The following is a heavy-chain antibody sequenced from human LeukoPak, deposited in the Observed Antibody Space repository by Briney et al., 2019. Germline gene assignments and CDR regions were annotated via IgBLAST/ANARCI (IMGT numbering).Heavy chain of an antibody. J-gene: IGHJ4*02. V-gene: IGHV1-2*02. CDR1: GYTFTGYC. CDR3: ARDLDNILVVAAATSASDY. CDR2: VNPNSGGT. D-gene: IGHD2-15*01. Sequence: ASVKVSCKTSGYTFTGYCIHWVRQAPGQGLEWMGWVNPNSGGTNYAQRFQGRVTMTRDTSISTAYMELSRLTYDDTAVYYCARDLDNILVVAAATSASDYWGQGALVTVSS.